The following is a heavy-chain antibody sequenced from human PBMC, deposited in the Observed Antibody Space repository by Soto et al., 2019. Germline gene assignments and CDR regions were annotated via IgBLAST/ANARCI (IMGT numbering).Heavy chain of an antibody. CDR1: GFTFSSYA. D-gene: IGHD6-6*01. V-gene: IGHV3-30-3*01. CDR3: ARGPLEYSSSFYFDY. CDR2: ISYDGSNK. J-gene: IGHJ4*02. Sequence: GGSLRLSCAASGFTFSSYAMHWVRQAPGKGLEWVAVISYDGSNKYYADSVKGRFTISRDNSKSTLYLQMNSLRAEDTAVYYCARGPLEYSSSFYFDYWGQGTLVTVSS.